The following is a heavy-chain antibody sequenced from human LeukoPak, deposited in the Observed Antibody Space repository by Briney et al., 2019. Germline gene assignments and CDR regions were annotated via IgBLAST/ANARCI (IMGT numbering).Heavy chain of an antibody. CDR1: GGSFSGYY. Sequence: PSETLSLTCDVYGGSFSGYYWSWIRQPPGKGLEWIGEINHSGSTYYNPSLKSRVTISVDTSKNQFSLKLSSVTAADTAVYYCARDEPHSSPLWGQGTLVTVSS. D-gene: IGHD1-14*01. CDR3: ARDEPHSSPL. CDR2: INHSGST. V-gene: IGHV4-34*01. J-gene: IGHJ4*02.